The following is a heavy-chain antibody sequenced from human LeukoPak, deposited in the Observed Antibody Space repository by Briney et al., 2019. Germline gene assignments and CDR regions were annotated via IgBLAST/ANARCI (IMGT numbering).Heavy chain of an antibody. Sequence: SETLSLTCTVSGGSISSYCWSWIRQPPGKGLEWIGSIQNSGSTNYNPSLKSRGSISVDTSKNHFSLNLRSVTAADTAVYYCARHRPYDFWSVGVDVWGQGTTVSVSS. CDR1: GGSISSYC. D-gene: IGHD3-3*01. CDR3: ARHRPYDFWSVGVDV. V-gene: IGHV4-59*08. J-gene: IGHJ6*02. CDR2: IQNSGST.